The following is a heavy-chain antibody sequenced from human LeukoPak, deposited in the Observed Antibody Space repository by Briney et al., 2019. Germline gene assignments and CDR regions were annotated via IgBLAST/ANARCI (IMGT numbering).Heavy chain of an antibody. CDR2: IYSGGST. J-gene: IGHJ4*02. CDR3: ARVGLIVMVNFDY. V-gene: IGHV3-53*01. CDR1: GFTVSDNS. D-gene: IGHD3-22*01. Sequence: PGGSLRLSCTVSGFTVSDNSMSWVRQAPGKGLEWVSVIYSGGSTYYADSVKGRFTISRDNAKNSLYLQMNSLRAEDTAVYYCARVGLIVMVNFDYWGQGTLVTVSS.